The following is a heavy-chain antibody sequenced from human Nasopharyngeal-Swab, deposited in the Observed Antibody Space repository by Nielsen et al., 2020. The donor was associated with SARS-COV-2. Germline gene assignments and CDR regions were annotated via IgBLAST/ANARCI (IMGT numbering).Heavy chain of an antibody. CDR1: GGSISSSSYY. CDR3: ARNGLDVVVIAMSWFDP. D-gene: IGHD2-21*01. CDR2: IYYSGST. J-gene: IGHJ5*02. V-gene: IGHV4-39*07. Sequence: SETLSLTCTVSGGSISSSSYYWGWIRQPPGKGLEWIGSIYYSGSTYYNPSLKSRVTISVDTSKNQFSLKLSSVPAADTAVYYCARNGLDVVVIAMSWFDPWGQGTLVTVSS.